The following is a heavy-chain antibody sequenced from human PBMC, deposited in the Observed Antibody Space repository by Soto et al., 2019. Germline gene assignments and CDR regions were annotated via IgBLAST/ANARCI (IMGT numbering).Heavy chain of an antibody. J-gene: IGHJ4*02. CDR3: AQSKVGATSNYFDY. D-gene: IGHD1-26*01. V-gene: IGHV3-23*01. CDR2: ISGSGGIT. CDR1: GFTFSSYA. Sequence: EVQLLESGGGLVQPGGSLRLSCAASGFTFSSYAMSWVRQAPGKGLEWVSGISGSGGITYYADSVKGRFTISRDNSKNTLYLQLNSLRAEDKAVYYCAQSKVGATSNYFDYWGQGTLVTVSS.